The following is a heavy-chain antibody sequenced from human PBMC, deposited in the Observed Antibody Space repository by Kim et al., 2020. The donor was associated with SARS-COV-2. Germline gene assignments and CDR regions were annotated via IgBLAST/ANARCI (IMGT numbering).Heavy chain of an antibody. CDR2: IDYSGNT. CDR1: GGSISTADYS. J-gene: IGHJ5*02. D-gene: IGHD3-10*01. V-gene: IGHV4-39*01. Sequence: SETLSLTCTVSGGSISTADYSWGWIRQPPGKGLEWIGNIDYSGNTYYNSSLESRVTISVDTPKNQFSLKVESVTAADTAVYYCVLWFARNWFDPWGQGTLVIVAS. CDR3: VLWFARNWFDP.